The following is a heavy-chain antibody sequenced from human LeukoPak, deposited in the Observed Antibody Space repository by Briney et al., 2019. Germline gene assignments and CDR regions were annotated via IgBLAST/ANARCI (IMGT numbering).Heavy chain of an antibody. CDR2: IYYSGST. J-gene: IGHJ4*02. Sequence: NPSETLSLTCTVSGGSISSYYWSWIRQPPGKGLEWIGYIYYSGSTNYNPSLKSRVTISVDTSKNQFSLKLSSVTAADTAVYYCAGGGMATVHFDYWGQGTLVTVSS. CDR3: AGGGMATVHFDY. V-gene: IGHV4-59*01. CDR1: GGSISSYY. D-gene: IGHD5-24*01.